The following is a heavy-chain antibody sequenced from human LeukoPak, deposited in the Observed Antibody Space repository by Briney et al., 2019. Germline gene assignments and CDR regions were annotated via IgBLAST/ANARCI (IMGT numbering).Heavy chain of an antibody. V-gene: IGHV4-34*01. CDR2: INHSGST. J-gene: IGHJ4*02. D-gene: IGHD6-13*01. CDR3: ARVVPSLVLFDY. CDR1: GGSFSGYY. Sequence: SETLSLTCAVYGGSFSGYYWSWIRQPPGKGLEWIGEINHSGSTNYNPSLKSRVTISVDTSKNQFSLKLSSVTAADTAVYYCARVVPSLVLFDYWGQGTLVTVSS.